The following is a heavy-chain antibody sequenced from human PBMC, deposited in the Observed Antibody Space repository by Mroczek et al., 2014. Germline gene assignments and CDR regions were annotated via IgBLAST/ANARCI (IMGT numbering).Heavy chain of an antibody. D-gene: IGHD1-26*01. CDR3: ARRDFSGSYYFLSTRSTFDI. CDR1: GGTFSSYA. J-gene: IGHJ3*02. V-gene: IGHV1-69*01. CDR2: IIPIFGTA. Sequence: VQLLESGAEVKKPGSSVKVSCKASGGTFSSYAISWVRQAPGQGLEWMGGIIPIFGTANYAQKFQGRVTITADESTSTAYMELSSLRSEDTAVYYCARRDFSGSYYFLSTRSTFDIWGQGTMVTVSS.